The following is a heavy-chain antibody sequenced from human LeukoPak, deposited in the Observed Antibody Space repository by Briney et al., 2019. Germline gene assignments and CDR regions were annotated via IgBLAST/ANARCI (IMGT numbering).Heavy chain of an antibody. CDR3: ARQGSSARGDY. CDR2: IYYSGST. CDR1: GGSISSSSYY. D-gene: IGHD6-19*01. Sequence: SETLSLTCTVSGGSISSSSYYWGWIRQPPGKGLEWIGSIYYSGSTYYNPSLKSRVTISVDTSKNQFSLKLSSVTAADTAVYYCARQGSSARGDYWGQGTLVTVSS. V-gene: IGHV4-39*01. J-gene: IGHJ4*02.